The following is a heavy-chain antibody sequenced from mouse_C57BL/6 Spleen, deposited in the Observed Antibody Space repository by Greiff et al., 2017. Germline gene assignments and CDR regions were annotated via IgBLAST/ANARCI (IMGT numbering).Heavy chain of an antibody. CDR1: GYTFTSYW. Sequence: QVQLQQPGAELVKPGASVKLSCKASGYTFTSYWLHWVKQRPGQGLEWIGMIHPNSGSTNYNEKFKSKATLTVDKSSSTAYMQLSSLTSEDSAVXDGARADYYGIPFAYWGQGTLVTVSA. CDR2: IHPNSGST. D-gene: IGHD1-1*01. CDR3: ARADYYGIPFAY. J-gene: IGHJ3*01. V-gene: IGHV1-64*01.